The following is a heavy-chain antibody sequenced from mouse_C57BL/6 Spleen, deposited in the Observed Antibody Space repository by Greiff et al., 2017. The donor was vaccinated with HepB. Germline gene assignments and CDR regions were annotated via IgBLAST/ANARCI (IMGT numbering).Heavy chain of an antibody. V-gene: IGHV5-4*03. CDR3: ARATGPHYFDY. J-gene: IGHJ2*01. Sequence: EVKLMESGGGLVKPGGSLKLSCAASGFTFSSYAMSWVRQTPEKRLEWVATISDGGSYTYYPDNVKGRFTISRDNAKNNLYLQMSHLNSEDTAMYYCARATGPHYFDYWGQGTTLTVSS. D-gene: IGHD4-1*02. CDR2: ISDGGSYT. CDR1: GFTFSSYA.